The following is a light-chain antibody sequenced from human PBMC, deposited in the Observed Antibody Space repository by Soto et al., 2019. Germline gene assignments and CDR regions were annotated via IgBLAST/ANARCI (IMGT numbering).Light chain of an antibody. CDR3: STYAGSNYV. V-gene: IGLV2-8*01. J-gene: IGLJ1*01. Sequence: QSALTQPPSASGSPGQSVTISCTGTSSDVGGYIYVSWYQQHPGKVPKLMIYEVNKRPSGVPDRFSGSRSGNTASLTVSGLQTEDEADYYCSTYAGSNYVFGTGTKVTVL. CDR2: EVN. CDR1: SSDVGGYIY.